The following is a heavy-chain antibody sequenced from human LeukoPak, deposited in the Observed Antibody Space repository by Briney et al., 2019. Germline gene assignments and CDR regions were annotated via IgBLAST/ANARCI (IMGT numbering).Heavy chain of an antibody. V-gene: IGHV3-7*01. CDR3: VKPYYYSSGSFN. Sequence: PGGSLRLSCTASEFTFTSYWMTWVRQAPGKGLEWVANIKQDGSEKYYVDSVKGRFTISRDNAKNSLYLQMNSLRAEDTAMYYCVKPYYYSSGSFNWGQGTLVTVSS. CDR1: EFTFTSYW. D-gene: IGHD3-10*01. J-gene: IGHJ4*02. CDR2: IKQDGSEK.